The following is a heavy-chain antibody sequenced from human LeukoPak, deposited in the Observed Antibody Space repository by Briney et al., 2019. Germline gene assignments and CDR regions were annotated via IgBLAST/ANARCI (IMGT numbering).Heavy chain of an antibody. CDR3: ARMYEYVRGGHFDY. D-gene: IGHD3-10*02. J-gene: IGHJ4*02. CDR1: GYTFTNHD. Sequence: ASVTVSCKSSGYTFTNHDITWMRQAPAPGLEWIGWISIYSGNTNYLQKLHSRVTITADKSTSTAYMELRSLRSDDTDMYYCARMYEYVRGGHFDYWGQGTLVTVSS. CDR2: ISIYSGNT. V-gene: IGHV1-18*04.